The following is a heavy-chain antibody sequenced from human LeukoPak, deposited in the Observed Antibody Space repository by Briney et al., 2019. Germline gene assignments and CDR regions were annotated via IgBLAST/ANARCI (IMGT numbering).Heavy chain of an antibody. CDR3: AKDRQIRGYLAPDAFDI. V-gene: IGHV3-23*01. CDR1: GFTFSTYE. CDR2: ITGSGGNR. J-gene: IGHJ3*02. Sequence: TGGSLRLSCAASGFTFSTYEMNWVRQAPGKGLEWVSGITGSGGNRYYADSVKGRFTISRDNSKNTLYLQMNSLRAEDTAVYYCAKDRQIRGYLAPDAFDIWGQGTMVTVSS. D-gene: IGHD3-10*01.